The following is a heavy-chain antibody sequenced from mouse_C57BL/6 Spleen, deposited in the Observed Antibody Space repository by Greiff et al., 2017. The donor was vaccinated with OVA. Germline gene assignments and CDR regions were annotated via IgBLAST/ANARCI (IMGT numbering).Heavy chain of an antibody. CDR3: ARDDYSNYGFAY. J-gene: IGHJ3*01. CDR2: ISDGGSYT. Sequence: EVKLVESGGGLVKPGGSLKLSCAASGFTFSSYAMSWVRQTPEKRLEWVATISDGGSYTYYPDNVKGRFTISRDNAKHNLYLQMIYLKSEDTAMYDCARDDYSNYGFAYWGQGTLVTVSA. CDR1: GFTFSSYA. D-gene: IGHD2-5*01. V-gene: IGHV5-4*01.